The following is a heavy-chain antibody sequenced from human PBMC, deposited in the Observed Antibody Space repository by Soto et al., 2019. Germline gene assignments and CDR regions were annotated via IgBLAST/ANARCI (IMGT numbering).Heavy chain of an antibody. Sequence: QMQLVQSGPEVKKPGTSVKVSCKASGFTFTSSAVQWVRQARGQRLEWIGWIVVGSGNTNYAQKFQERVTITRDMXISTADMELSSLRSEDTAVYYCAAEGYDILTGYPVDWGQGTLVTVSS. CDR3: AAEGYDILTGYPVD. V-gene: IGHV1-58*01. J-gene: IGHJ4*02. CDR2: IVVGSGNT. D-gene: IGHD3-9*01. CDR1: GFTFTSSA.